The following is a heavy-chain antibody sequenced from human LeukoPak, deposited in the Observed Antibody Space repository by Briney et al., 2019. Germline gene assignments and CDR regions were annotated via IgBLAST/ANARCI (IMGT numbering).Heavy chain of an antibody. CDR1: GGSFGGYY. J-gene: IGHJ6*04. Sequence: PSETLSLTCAVYGGSFGGYYWSWIRQPPGKGLEWIGEINHSGSTNYNPSLKSRVTISVDTSKNQFSLKLSSVTAADTAVYYCAAAVQYSSGWYRPKYGMDVWGKGTTVTVSS. CDR3: AAAVQYSSGWYRPKYGMDV. V-gene: IGHV4-34*01. D-gene: IGHD6-19*01. CDR2: INHSGST.